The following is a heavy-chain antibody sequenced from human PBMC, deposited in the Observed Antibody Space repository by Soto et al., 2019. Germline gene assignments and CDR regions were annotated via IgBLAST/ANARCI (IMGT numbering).Heavy chain of an antibody. V-gene: IGHV1-2*04. D-gene: IGHD6-6*01. J-gene: IGHJ4*01. CDR2: INPNGGGT. CDR1: GYIFPHYY. Sequence: GGSGKGSWKGFGYIFPHYYLHWGGQAPGEGREWMGRINPNGGGTNYAQKFEGWVTMTTDTSISTAYMELSRLNFDDTAVYYCARGEQLVHFDSWGQGTLVTVSS. CDR3: ARGEQLVHFDS.